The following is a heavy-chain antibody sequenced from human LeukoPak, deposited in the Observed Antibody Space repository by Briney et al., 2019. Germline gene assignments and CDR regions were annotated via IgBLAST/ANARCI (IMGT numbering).Heavy chain of an antibody. CDR3: ARGPPRGKYYYMDV. V-gene: IGHV3-13*01. D-gene: IGHD1-1*01. CDR2: IGTASDT. CDR1: GFTFSSFD. J-gene: IGHJ6*03. Sequence: GGSLRLSCAASGFTFSSFDMHWVRQPKGQGLEWVSTIGTASDTYYPGSVEGRFTLSRDNAKNSLYLQMNSLTAGDTAVYYCARGPPRGKYYYMDVWGKGTTVTVSS.